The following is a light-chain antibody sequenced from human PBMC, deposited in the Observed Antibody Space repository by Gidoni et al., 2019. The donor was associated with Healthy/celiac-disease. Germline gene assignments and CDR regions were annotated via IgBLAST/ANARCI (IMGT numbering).Light chain of an antibody. CDR3: QQYNNWPNT. Sequence: ELVMTQSPATLSVSPGERATLSCRASQSVSINLAWYQQKPGQAPRLLIYGASTRATGIPARFSGSGSGTEFTLTISSLQSEDFAVYYCQQYNNWPNTFGHGTKLEIK. CDR2: GAS. V-gene: IGKV3-15*01. CDR1: QSVSIN. J-gene: IGKJ2*01.